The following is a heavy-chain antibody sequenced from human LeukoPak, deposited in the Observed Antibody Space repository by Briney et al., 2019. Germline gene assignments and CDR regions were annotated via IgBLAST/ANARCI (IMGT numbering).Heavy chain of an antibody. Sequence: SETLSLTCTVSGGSISSSSYYWGWIRQPPGKGLEWIGSIYFGGTTYYNPSLKSRITLSVDTSKNQFSLKLSSVTAADTAVYYCARHEKSGNSGRPAQIDSWGQGTLVTVSS. CDR3: ARHEKSGNSGRPAQIDS. CDR2: IYFGGTT. D-gene: IGHD4-23*01. J-gene: IGHJ4*02. CDR1: GGSISSSSYY. V-gene: IGHV4-39*01.